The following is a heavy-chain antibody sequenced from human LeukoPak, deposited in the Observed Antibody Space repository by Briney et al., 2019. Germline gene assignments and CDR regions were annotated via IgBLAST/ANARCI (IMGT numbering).Heavy chain of an antibody. CDR2: IREDGGEK. V-gene: IGHV3-7*03. CDR3: ARDNPFGGY. D-gene: IGHD3-16*01. CDR1: GFTFSTYW. J-gene: IGHJ4*02. Sequence: GGSLRLSCAASGFTFSTYWMSWVRQAPGKGLEWVANIREDGGEKNYVDSVKGRFTISRDNAKNSLYLQMNSLRAEDTALYYCARDNPFGGYWGQGTLVTVSS.